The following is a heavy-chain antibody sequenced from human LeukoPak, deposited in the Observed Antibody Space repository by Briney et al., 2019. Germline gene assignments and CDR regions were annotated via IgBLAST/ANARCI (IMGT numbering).Heavy chain of an antibody. V-gene: IGHV4-30-4*01. CDR2: IYYSGST. D-gene: IGHD6-6*01. J-gene: IGHJ4*02. CDR3: ARGASHRDLDY. Sequence: SQTLSLTCTVSGGSISSGDYYWRWIRQPPGKGLEWIGYIYYSGSTYYNPSLKSRVTISVDTSKHQFSLKLSSVTAADTAVYYCARGASHRDLDYWGQGTLVTVSS. CDR1: GGSISSGDYY.